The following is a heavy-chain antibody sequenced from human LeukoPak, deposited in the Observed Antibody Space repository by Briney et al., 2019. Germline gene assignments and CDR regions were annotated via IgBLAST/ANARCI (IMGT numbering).Heavy chain of an antibody. D-gene: IGHD5-12*01. CDR3: AREGHSGSDLGAFDI. V-gene: IGHV1-2*02. Sequence: ATVKVSCKASGYTFTAYYIHWVRQAPGQGLEWMGWIKADSGGTVNAQNFQGRVALTRDTSINTIFMELSSLRSDDTAIYYCAREGHSGSDLGAFDIWGQGTMVTAST. CDR1: GYTFTAYY. J-gene: IGHJ3*02. CDR2: IKADSGGT.